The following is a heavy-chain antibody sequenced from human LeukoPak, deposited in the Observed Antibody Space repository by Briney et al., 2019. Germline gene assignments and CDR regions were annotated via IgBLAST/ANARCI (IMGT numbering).Heavy chain of an antibody. D-gene: IGHD3-16*01. CDR3: VREDYDSHE. J-gene: IGHJ4*02. V-gene: IGHV4-61*02. CDR2: IYTSGST. CDR1: GGSISSGSYY. Sequence: SETLSLTCTVSGGSISSGSYYWSWIRQPAGKGLEWIGRIYTSGSTNYNPSLKSRVTISVDTSKNQFSLKLSSVTAADTAVYYCVREDYDSHEWGQGTLVTVSS.